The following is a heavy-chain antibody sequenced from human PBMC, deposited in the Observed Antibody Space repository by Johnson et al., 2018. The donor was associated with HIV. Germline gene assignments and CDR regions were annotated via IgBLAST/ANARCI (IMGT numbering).Heavy chain of an antibody. CDR2: INSDGSRT. Sequence: VQLVESGGGLVQPWGSLTLSCAASGFTFSSYWMHWVRQVAGKGLVWVARINSDGSRTNYADSVKGRFTISRDNAKNTLYLQMNSLRAEDTAVYYCAREEFLDAFDIWGQGTMVT. V-gene: IGHV3-74*01. CDR3: AREEFLDAFDI. J-gene: IGHJ3*02. CDR1: GFTFSSYW. D-gene: IGHD3-10*01.